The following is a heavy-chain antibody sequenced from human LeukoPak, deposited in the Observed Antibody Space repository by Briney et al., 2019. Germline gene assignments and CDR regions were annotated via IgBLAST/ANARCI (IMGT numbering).Heavy chain of an antibody. CDR1: GGSISSYY. J-gene: IGHJ4*02. D-gene: IGHD3-22*01. CDR2: IYYNGST. CDR3: ARDGWDDSSGYLSFDY. V-gene: IGHV4-59*01. Sequence: PSETLSLTCTVSGGSISSYYWSWIRQPPGKGLEWIGYIYYNGSTNYNPSLKSRVTISVDTSKNQFSLKLSSVTAADTAVYYCARDGWDDSSGYLSFDYWGQGTLVTVSS.